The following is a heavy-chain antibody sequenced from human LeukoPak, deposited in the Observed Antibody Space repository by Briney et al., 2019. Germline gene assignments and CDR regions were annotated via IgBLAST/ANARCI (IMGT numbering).Heavy chain of an antibody. CDR1: GYTFTSYG. V-gene: IGHV1-18*01. CDR2: ISAYNGNT. CDR3: ARDRVTTVTTHFDY. J-gene: IGHJ4*02. Sequence: ASVKVSCKASGYTFTSYGISWVRQAPGQGLEWMGWISAYNGNTNYAQKLQGRVTITTDTSTSTAYMELRSLRSDDTAVYYCARDRVTTVTTHFDYWGQGTLVTVSS. D-gene: IGHD4-17*01.